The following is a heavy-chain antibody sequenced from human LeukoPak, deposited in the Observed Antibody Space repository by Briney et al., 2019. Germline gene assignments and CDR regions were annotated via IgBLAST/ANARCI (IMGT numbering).Heavy chain of an antibody. CDR1: GYTFTGYY. CDR2: INPNSGGT. Sequence: ASVKVSCKASGYTFTGYYMHWVRQAPGQGLEWMGWINPNSGGTNYAQKFQGRVTMTRDTSISTAYMGLSRLRSDDTAVYYCARALTYYYDSSGYYYFDYWGQGTLVTVSS. J-gene: IGHJ4*02. V-gene: IGHV1-2*02. D-gene: IGHD3-22*01. CDR3: ARALTYYYDSSGYYYFDY.